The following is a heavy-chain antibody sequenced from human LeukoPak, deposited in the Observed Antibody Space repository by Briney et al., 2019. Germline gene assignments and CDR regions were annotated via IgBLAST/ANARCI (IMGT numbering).Heavy chain of an antibody. V-gene: IGHV3-30*02. J-gene: IGHJ4*02. D-gene: IGHD3-10*01. CDR3: AITGWFGELLSFDY. CDR2: IRYDGSNK. CDR1: GFTFSSYG. Sequence: PGGSLRPSCAASGFTFSSYGMHWVRQAPGKGLEWVTFIRYDGSNKYYADSVKGRFTISRDNSKNTLYLQMNSLRAEDTAVYYCAITGWFGELLSFDYWGQGTLDTVSS.